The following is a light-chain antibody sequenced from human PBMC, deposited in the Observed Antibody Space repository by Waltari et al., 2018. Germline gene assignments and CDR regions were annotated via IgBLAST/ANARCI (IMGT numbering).Light chain of an antibody. CDR2: KDT. CDR3: QSADSSGTYV. J-gene: IGLJ1*01. CDR1: AFPNNY. V-gene: IGLV3-25*03. Sequence: SFELAQPPSVSVSPGQTARITCSGEAFPNNYVYWYQQKSGQAPVLVRCKDTERPSGIPERFSGSSSGTTVTLTISGVQAEDEADYYCQSADSSGTYVFGTGTKVTVL.